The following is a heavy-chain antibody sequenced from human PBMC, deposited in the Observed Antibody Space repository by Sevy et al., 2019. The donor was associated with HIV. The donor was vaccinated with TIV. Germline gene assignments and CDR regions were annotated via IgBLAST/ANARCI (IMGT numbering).Heavy chain of an antibody. CDR2: IWYDGRTE. Sequence: GGSLRLSCVASGFTFRSFSMHWVRQAPGKGLEWVAAIWYDGRTERYADSVQGRFTISRDNSKKTLYLQMNSLRDEDTAIYYCARDAARVIVSTAGFDSGGQGTLVTVSS. CDR1: GFTFRSFS. CDR3: ARDAARVIVSTAGFDS. V-gene: IGHV3-33*01. J-gene: IGHJ5*01. D-gene: IGHD1-1*01.